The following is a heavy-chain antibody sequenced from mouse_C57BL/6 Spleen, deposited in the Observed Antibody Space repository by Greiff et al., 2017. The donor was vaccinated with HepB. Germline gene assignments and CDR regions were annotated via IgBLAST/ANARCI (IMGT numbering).Heavy chain of an antibody. J-gene: IGHJ4*01. Sequence: QVTLKVSGAELVKPGASVKISCKASGYAFSSYWMNWVKQRPGKGLEWIGQIYPGDGDTNYNGKFKGKATLTADKSSSTAYMQLSSLTSEDSAVYFCARWDYGSSYNYAMDYWGQGTSVTVSS. CDR1: GYAFSSYW. CDR3: ARWDYGSSYNYAMDY. D-gene: IGHD1-1*01. CDR2: IYPGDGDT. V-gene: IGHV1-80*01.